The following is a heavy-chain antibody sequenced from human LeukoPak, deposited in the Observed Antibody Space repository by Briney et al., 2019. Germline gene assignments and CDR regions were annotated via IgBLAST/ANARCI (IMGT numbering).Heavy chain of an antibody. D-gene: IGHD3-9*01. J-gene: IGHJ4*02. CDR1: GFTFSSYA. V-gene: IGHV3-30*04. CDR2: ISYDGSNK. CDR3: ARSYDILPPPGY. Sequence: PGGSLRLSCAASGFTFSSYAMHWVRQAPGKGLEWVAVISYDGSNKYYADSVKGRFTISRDNSKNTLYLQMNSLRAEDTAVYYCARSYDILPPPGYWGQGTLVTVSS.